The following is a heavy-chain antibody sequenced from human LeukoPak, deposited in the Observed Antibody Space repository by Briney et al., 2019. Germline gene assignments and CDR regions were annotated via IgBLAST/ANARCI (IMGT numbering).Heavy chain of an antibody. J-gene: IGHJ4*02. CDR3: ARQDYYDSSGYGDFDY. V-gene: IGHV5-51*01. CDR2: IYPGDSDT. D-gene: IGHD3-22*01. Sequence: ASVKVSCKGSGYSFTSYWIGWVRQMPGKGLEWMGIIYPGDSDTRYSRSFQGQVTISADKSISTAYLQWSSLKASDTAMYYCARQDYYDSSGYGDFDYWGQGTLVTVSS. CDR1: GYSFTSYW.